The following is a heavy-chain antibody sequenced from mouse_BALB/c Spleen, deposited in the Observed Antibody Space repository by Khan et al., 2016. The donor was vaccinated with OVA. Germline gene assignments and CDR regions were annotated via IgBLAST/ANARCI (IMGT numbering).Heavy chain of an antibody. CDR1: GFNIKDYY. CDR2: IDPENGDT. V-gene: IGHV14-1*02. J-gene: IGHJ3*01. Sequence: VQLKQSGAELVRPGALVKLSCKASGFNIKDYYMHWVKQRPEQGLVWIGRIDPENGDTIYDPKFQGKASITSDTSSNTAYLQLSSLTSEDTAVCYCARDGDAPWFAYWGQGTLVTVSA. D-gene: IGHD2-13*01. CDR3: ARDGDAPWFAY.